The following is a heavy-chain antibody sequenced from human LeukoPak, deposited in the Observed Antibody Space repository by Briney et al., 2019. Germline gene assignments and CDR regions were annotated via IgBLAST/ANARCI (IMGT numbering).Heavy chain of an antibody. CDR2: ISYDGSNK. Sequence: GGSLRLSCAASGFTFSSYAMHWVRQAPGKGLEWVAVISYDGSNKYYADSVKGRFTISRDNSKNTLYLQMNSLRAEDTAVYYCARDLLYGSGSYYEDYYYYGMDVWGQGTTVTVSS. V-gene: IGHV3-30-3*01. CDR3: ARDLLYGSGSYYEDYYYYGMDV. J-gene: IGHJ6*02. CDR1: GFTFSSYA. D-gene: IGHD3-10*01.